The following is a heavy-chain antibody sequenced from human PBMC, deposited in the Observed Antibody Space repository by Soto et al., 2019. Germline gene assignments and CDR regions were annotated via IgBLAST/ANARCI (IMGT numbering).Heavy chain of an antibody. D-gene: IGHD2-21*02. CDR1: GLSLSTTGVG. Sequence: QITLKESGPTLVKPTQTLTLTCTFSGLSLSTTGVGVGWIRQPPGKALEWLALIYWDDDKRYSPSLKSRLTITKDTSKSQVVLTMTNMDPVDTATYYCVQSRCGGDCLQSYSSHSYYGLAVWGQGTTVTVSS. CDR2: IYWDDDK. CDR3: VQSRCGGDCLQSYSSHSYYGLAV. V-gene: IGHV2-5*02. J-gene: IGHJ6*02.